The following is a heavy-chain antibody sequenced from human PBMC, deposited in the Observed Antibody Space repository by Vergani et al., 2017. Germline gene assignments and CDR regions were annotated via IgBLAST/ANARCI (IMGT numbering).Heavy chain of an antibody. V-gene: IGHV3-9*01. J-gene: IGHJ3*02. D-gene: IGHD1-26*01. Sequence: EVQLVESGGGLVQPGRSLRLSCAASGFTFDDYAMHWVRQAPGKGLEWVSGISWNSGSIGYADSVKGRFTISRENAKNSLYLQMNSLRAEDTALYYCAKDMVWELPGNAFDIWGQGTMVTVSS. CDR3: AKDMVWELPGNAFDI. CDR1: GFTFDDYA. CDR2: ISWNSGSI.